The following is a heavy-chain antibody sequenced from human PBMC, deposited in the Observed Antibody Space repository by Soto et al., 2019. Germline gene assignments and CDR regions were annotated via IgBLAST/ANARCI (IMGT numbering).Heavy chain of an antibody. CDR1: GGTFSRYT. V-gene: IGHV1-69*02. CDR3: ARGSTIVRGAPSWFDP. D-gene: IGHD3-10*01. Sequence: QVQLVQSGAEVKKPGSSVKVSCKASGGTFSRYTINWVRQAPGQGLEWMGRCIPIAAIANYTQKFQGRVTITVDKSSTTAYMELSSLRSDDTAVYYCARGSTIVRGAPSWFDPWGQGTLVTVSS. J-gene: IGHJ5*02. CDR2: CIPIAAIA.